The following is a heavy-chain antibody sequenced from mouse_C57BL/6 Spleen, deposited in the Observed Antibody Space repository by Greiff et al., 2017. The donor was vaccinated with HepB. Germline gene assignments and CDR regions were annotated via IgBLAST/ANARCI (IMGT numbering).Heavy chain of an antibody. CDR3: ARRRYYGSSLYWYFDV. D-gene: IGHD1-1*01. Sequence: VKLQESGPELVKPGASVKISCKASGYAFSSSWMNWVKQRPGKGLEWIGRIYPGDGDTNYNGKFKGKATLTADKSSSTAYMQLSSLTSEDSAVYFCARRRYYGSSLYWYFDVWGTGTTVTVSS. J-gene: IGHJ1*03. CDR2: IYPGDGDT. V-gene: IGHV1-82*01. CDR1: GYAFSSSW.